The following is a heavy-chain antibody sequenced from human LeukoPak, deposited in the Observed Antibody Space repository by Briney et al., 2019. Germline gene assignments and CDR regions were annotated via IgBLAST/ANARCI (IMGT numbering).Heavy chain of an antibody. CDR1: GYTFTTYG. V-gene: IGHV1-18*01. Sequence: GASVNVSSKASGYTFTTYGISWVRQAPGHGLEWMGWISAYNGNTNSAQKLQGRVTMTTDTSTSTAYMELRSLRSDDTAVYYCARGQDSTTPSYWFDPWGQGTLVTVSS. D-gene: IGHD2-2*01. CDR2: ISAYNGNT. J-gene: IGHJ5*02. CDR3: ARGQDSTTPSYWFDP.